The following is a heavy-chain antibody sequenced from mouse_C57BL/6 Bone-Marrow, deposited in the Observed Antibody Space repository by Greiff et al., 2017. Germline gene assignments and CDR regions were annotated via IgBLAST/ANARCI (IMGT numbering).Heavy chain of an antibody. CDR2: ISSGISTI. Sequence: QRVESGGGLVKPGGSLKLSCAASGFTFSDYGMHWVRQAPEKGLEWVAYISSGISTIYYADTVKGRFTISRDNAKNTLCLQMTSLRSEDTAMYYCARVYYGSTFTIAMDYWGQGTSVTVSS. D-gene: IGHD1-1*01. J-gene: IGHJ4*01. CDR3: ARVYYGSTFTIAMDY. CDR1: GFTFSDYG. V-gene: IGHV5-17*01.